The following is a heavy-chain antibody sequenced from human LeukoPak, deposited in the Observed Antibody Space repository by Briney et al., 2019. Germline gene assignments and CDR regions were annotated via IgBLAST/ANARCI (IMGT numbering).Heavy chain of an antibody. V-gene: IGHV4-39*07. Sequence: SEILSLTCTVSGGSISSSSYYWGWIRQPPGKGLEWIGSIYYSGSTYYNPSLKSRVTISVDTSKNQFSLKLSSVTAADTAVYYCARRKANFDYWGQGTLVTVSS. CDR1: GGSISSSSYY. CDR3: ARRKANFDY. CDR2: IYYSGST. J-gene: IGHJ4*02.